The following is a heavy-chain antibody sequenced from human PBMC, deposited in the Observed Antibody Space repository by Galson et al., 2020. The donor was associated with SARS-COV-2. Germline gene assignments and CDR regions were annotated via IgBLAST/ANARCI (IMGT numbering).Heavy chain of an antibody. CDR1: GYTFTSYD. CDR2: MNPNSGNT. CDR3: AREGYYDRSGYPSNCFDP. D-gene: IGHD3-22*01. J-gene: IGHJ5*02. V-gene: IGHV1-8*01. Sequence: ASVKVSCKASGYTFTSYDINWVRQATGQGLEWMGWMNPNSGNTGYAQKFQGRVTMTRNTSIRTAYMELSSLRSEDTAVYYCAREGYYDRSGYPSNCFDPWGQGTLVTVSS.